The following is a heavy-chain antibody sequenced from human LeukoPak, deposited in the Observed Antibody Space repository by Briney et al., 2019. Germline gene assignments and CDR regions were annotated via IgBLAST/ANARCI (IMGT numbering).Heavy chain of an antibody. D-gene: IGHD3-3*01. V-gene: IGHV4-34*01. J-gene: IGHJ5*02. CDR3: ARAYYDFCSGYDNWFDP. CDR1: GGSFSGYY. Sequence: PSETLSLTCAVYGGSFSGYYWSWIRQPPGKGLEWIGEINHSGSTNYNPSLKSRVTISVDTSKNQFSLKLSSVTATDTAVYYCARAYYDFCSGYDNWFDPWGQGTLVTVSS. CDR2: INHSGST.